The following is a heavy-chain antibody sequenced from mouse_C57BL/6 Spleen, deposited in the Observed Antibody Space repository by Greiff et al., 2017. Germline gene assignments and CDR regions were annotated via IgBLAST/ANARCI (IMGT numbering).Heavy chain of an antibody. CDR3: TTQGGYYYGSSYWYFDV. CDR2: IDPENGDT. J-gene: IGHJ1*03. D-gene: IGHD1-1*01. CDR1: GFNIKDDY. V-gene: IGHV14-4*01. Sequence: VQLQQSGAELVRPGASVKLSCTASGFNIKDDYMHWVKQRPEQGLEWIGWIDPENGDTESASKFQGKATITADPSSNTAYLQLSSLTSEDTAVYYCTTQGGYYYGSSYWYFDVWGTGTTVTVSS.